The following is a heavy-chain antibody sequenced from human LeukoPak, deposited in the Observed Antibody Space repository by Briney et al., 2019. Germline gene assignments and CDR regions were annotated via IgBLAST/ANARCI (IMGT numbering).Heavy chain of an antibody. V-gene: IGHV3-23*01. J-gene: IGHJ1*01. CDR3: AKDRGRYSSSWYAEYFQY. Sequence: GGSLRLSCAASGFTFSSYAMSWVRQAPGKGLEWVSAISGSGGSTYYADSVKGRFTISRDNSKNTLYLQTNSLRAEDTAVYYCAKDRGRYSSSWYAEYFQYWGQGTLVTVSS. CDR2: ISGSGGST. D-gene: IGHD6-13*01. CDR1: GFTFSSYA.